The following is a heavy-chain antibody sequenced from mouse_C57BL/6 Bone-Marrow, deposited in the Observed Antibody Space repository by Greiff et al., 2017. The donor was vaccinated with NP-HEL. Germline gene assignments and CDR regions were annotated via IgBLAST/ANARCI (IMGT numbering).Heavy chain of an antibody. D-gene: IGHD2-4*01. J-gene: IGHJ3*01. Sequence: VQLQQPGAELVKPGASVKLSCKASGYTFTSYWMHWVKQRPGQGLEWIGMIHPNSGSTNYNEKFKSKATLTVTKSPSTAYMQLSSLTSEDSAIYYCASSSYYDYLFAYWGQGTLVTVSA. CDR1: GYTFTSYW. CDR3: ASSSYYDYLFAY. CDR2: IHPNSGST. V-gene: IGHV1-64*01.